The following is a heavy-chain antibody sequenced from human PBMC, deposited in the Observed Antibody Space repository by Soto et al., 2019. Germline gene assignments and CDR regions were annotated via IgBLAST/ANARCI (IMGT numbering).Heavy chain of an antibody. D-gene: IGHD3-10*01. J-gene: IGHJ6*02. CDR2: INHSGST. CDR1: GGSFSGYY. V-gene: IGHV4-34*01. Sequence: QVQLQQWGAGLLKPSETLSLTCAVYGGSFSGYYWSWIRQPPGKGLEWIGEINHSGSTNYNPSLKRXXTXSXXTSKNPFSLKLSSVTAADTAVYYCARLGSRGRMDVWGQGTTVTVSS. CDR3: ARLGSRGRMDV.